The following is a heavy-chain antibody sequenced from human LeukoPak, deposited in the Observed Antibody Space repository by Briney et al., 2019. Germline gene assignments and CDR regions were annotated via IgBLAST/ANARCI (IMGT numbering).Heavy chain of an antibody. CDR1: GYTLTELS. D-gene: IGHD3-16*01. Sequence: ASVKVSCKVSGYTLTELSMHWVRQAPAKGREWMGGFDAEDGETIYGQKFQGRVTMTEDTSTDTAYMELSSLRSEDTAVYYCATLPWGGVEDYWGQGTLVTVSS. J-gene: IGHJ4*02. CDR2: FDAEDGET. CDR3: ATLPWGGVEDY. V-gene: IGHV1-24*01.